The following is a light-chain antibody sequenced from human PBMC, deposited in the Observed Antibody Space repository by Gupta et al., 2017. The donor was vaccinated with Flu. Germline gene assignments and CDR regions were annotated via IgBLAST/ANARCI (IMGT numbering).Light chain of an antibody. CDR1: QSISSW. J-gene: IGKJ1*01. CDR3: QQYGNYPGT. V-gene: IGKV1-5*03. Sequence: DIQMTQSPSTLSASVGDRVTITCRASQSISSWLAWYQQKPGKAPNLLIKNASILESGVPPRFSGSGSGTDFTLIISSLQPDDFATYYCQQYGNYPGTFGQGTRVEIK. CDR2: NAS.